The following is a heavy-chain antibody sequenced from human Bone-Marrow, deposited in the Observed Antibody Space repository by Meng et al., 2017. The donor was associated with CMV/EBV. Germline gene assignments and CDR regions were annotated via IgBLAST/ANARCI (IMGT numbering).Heavy chain of an antibody. CDR3: AKDFQLRSYGMAV. Sequence: GGSLRLSCAASGFTFSSYGMHWVRQAPGKGLEWVAVIWYDGSNKYYADSVKGRFTISRDNSKNTLYLQMNSLRAEDTAVYYCAKDFQLRSYGMAVWGPGPTVTGYS. CDR1: GFTFSSYG. J-gene: IGHJ6*01. D-gene: IGHD2-2*01. V-gene: IGHV3-33*06. CDR2: IWYDGSNK.